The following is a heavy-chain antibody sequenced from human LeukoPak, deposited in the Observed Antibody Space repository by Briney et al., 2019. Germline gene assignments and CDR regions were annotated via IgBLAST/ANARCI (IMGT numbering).Heavy chain of an antibody. CDR3: ARSPSPNYDFWSGHNWFDP. V-gene: IGHV3-21*01. CDR1: GFTFSSYS. CDR2: ISSSSSYI. D-gene: IGHD3-3*01. Sequence: GGSLRLSCAASGFTFSSYSMNWVRQAPGKGLEWVSSISSSSSYIYYADSVKGRFTISRDNAKNSLYLQMNSLRAEDTAVYYCARSPSPNYDFWSGHNWFDPWGQGTLFTVSS. J-gene: IGHJ5*02.